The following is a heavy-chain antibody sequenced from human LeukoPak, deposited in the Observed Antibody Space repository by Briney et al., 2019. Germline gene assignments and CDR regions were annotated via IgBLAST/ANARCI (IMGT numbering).Heavy chain of an antibody. Sequence: PSETLSLTCTVSGGSISSSSYYWGWIRQPPGKGLEWIGSIYYSGSTYYNPSLKSRVTISVDTSKNQFSLKLSSVTAADTAVYYCARIRGYCSSTSCYIRKSYGMDVWGQGTTVTVSS. V-gene: IGHV4-39*07. D-gene: IGHD2-2*02. CDR1: GGSISSSSYY. J-gene: IGHJ6*02. CDR3: ARIRGYCSSTSCYIRKSYGMDV. CDR2: IYYSGST.